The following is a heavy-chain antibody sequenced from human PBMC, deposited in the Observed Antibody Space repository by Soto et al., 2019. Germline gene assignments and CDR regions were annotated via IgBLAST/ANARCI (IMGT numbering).Heavy chain of an antibody. Sequence: SETLSLTCTFSGGSISRSRYYWGWIRPPPGKVLEWIGSICCSEGTFYTPSLKSLVTISVDTSKIQLSLKLSSVTASDTAVYYCARHRFMPTGTTRYFDYWGQGTLVTVSS. CDR3: ARHRFMPTGTTRYFDY. J-gene: IGHJ4*02. CDR1: GGSISRSRYY. V-gene: IGHV4-39*01. CDR2: ICCSEGT. D-gene: IGHD4-17*01.